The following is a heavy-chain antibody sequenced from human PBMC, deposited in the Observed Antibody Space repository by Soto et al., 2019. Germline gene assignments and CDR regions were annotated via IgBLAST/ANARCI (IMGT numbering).Heavy chain of an antibody. Sequence: GESLKISCKGSGYSFTRYWISWVRQMPGKGLEWMGIIYPGDSDTRYSPSFQGQVTISADKSITTAYLLWSSLKASDTAMYYCARRRSSWSSFDYWGQGTLVTVSS. D-gene: IGHD6-13*01. V-gene: IGHV5-51*01. CDR3: ARRRSSWSSFDY. CDR2: IYPGDSDT. J-gene: IGHJ4*02. CDR1: GYSFTRYW.